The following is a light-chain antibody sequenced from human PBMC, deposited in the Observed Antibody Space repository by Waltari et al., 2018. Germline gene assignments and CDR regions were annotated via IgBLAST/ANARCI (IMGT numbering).Light chain of an antibody. V-gene: IGLV2-14*01. J-gene: IGLJ2*01. Sequence: QSALTQPASVSGSPGQSITISCTGTSSDVGGYNYVSWYQQHPGKVPKLMIFDVSNLPSGVSNRFSGSKSGNTPSLTISGLQAEDEADYYCASYTSHSHVVFGGGTKLTVL. CDR2: DVS. CDR3: ASYTSHSHVV. CDR1: SSDVGGYNY.